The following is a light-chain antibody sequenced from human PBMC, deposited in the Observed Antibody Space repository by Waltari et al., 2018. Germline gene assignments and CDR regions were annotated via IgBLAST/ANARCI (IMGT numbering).Light chain of an antibody. CDR3: CSYAGSNSWV. V-gene: IGLV2-23*01. CDR2: EGS. J-gene: IGLJ3*02. CDR1: SSDVGSYNL. Sequence: QSALTQTASVSGSPGQSITISCTGTSSDVGSYNLVSWYQQHPGKVPKVMIYEGSERPSGVSNRFSCTKSGNTATRTISGLQAEDEADYYCCSYAGSNSWVFGGGTKLTVV.